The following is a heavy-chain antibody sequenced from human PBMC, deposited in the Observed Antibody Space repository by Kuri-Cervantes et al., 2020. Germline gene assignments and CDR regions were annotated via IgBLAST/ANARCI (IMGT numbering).Heavy chain of an antibody. CDR1: GFTFDDYA. CDR3: TRDGYSSGWYYYYGMDV. V-gene: IGHV3-9*01. J-gene: IGHJ6*02. Sequence: GGSLRLSCAASGFTFDDYAMHWVRQAPGKGLEWVSGISWNSGSIGYADSVKGRFTISRDNAKNSLYLQMNSLRAEDTALYYCTRDGYSSGWYYYYGMDVWGQGTTVTVSS. CDR2: ISWNSGSI. D-gene: IGHD6-19*01.